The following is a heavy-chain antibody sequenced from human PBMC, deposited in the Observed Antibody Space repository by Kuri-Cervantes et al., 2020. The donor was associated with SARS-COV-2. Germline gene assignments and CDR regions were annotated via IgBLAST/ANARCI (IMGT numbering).Heavy chain of an antibody. J-gene: IGHJ4*02. Sequence: LSLTCAASGFTFSNYAMSWVRQAPGKGLEWVSAISGSGGSTYYADSVKGRFTISRDNSKNTLYLQMNSLRAEDTAVYYCAKDTRYDFWSGYYFDYWGQGTLVRLL. D-gene: IGHD3-3*01. V-gene: IGHV3-23*01. CDR3: AKDTRYDFWSGYYFDY. CDR2: ISGSGGST. CDR1: GFTFSNYA.